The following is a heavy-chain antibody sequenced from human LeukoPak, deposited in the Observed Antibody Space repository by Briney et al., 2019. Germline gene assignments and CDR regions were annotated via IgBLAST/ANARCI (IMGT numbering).Heavy chain of an antibody. CDR3: AKSRLTASDSYGMDV. Sequence: PGGSLRLSCAASGFTFSSYGMHWVRQAQGKGLEWVAVISYDGSNKYYADSVKGRFTISRDNSKNTLYLQMNSLRAEDTAVYYCAKSRLTASDSYGMDVWGQGTTVTVSS. V-gene: IGHV3-30*18. CDR2: ISYDGSNK. CDR1: GFTFSSYG. J-gene: IGHJ6*02. D-gene: IGHD5-18*01.